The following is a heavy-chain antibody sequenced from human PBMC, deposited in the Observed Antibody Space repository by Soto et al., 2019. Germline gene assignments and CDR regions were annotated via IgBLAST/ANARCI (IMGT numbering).Heavy chain of an antibody. D-gene: IGHD3-16*01. J-gene: IGHJ6*04. Sequence: DLEQSGAEVKRPGAPVKVSCKASGYTFSDFDINCLRQASGQGPEWMGWMNAKSGATFFAQRFQGKFNMTWDTSLSTAYMEVGSLTSDDTAMYYCAGVNPFNYGGFDVWGERTTVAVSS. V-gene: IGHV1-8*01. CDR2: MNAKSGAT. CDR3: AGVNPFNYGGFDV. CDR1: GYTFSDFD.